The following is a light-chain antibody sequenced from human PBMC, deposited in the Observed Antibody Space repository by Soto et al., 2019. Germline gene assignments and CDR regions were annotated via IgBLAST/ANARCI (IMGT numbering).Light chain of an antibody. J-gene: IGLJ2*01. Sequence: QSVLTQPPSVSGAPGQRVTISCTGSSTNIGAGYEVHWYQQLPGTAPKLLIYGNRHRPSGVPDRFSGSKSGTSASLAITGLQAEDEADYYCHSYDSSLSVAFGGGTKLTVL. CDR2: GNR. V-gene: IGLV1-40*01. CDR3: HSYDSSLSVA. CDR1: STNIGAGYE.